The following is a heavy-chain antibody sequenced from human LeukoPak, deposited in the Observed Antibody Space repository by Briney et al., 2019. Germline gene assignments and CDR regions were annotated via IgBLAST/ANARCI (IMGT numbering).Heavy chain of an antibody. CDR3: ARDGEYSYGYGFDY. J-gene: IGHJ4*02. D-gene: IGHD5-18*01. CDR1: GFIVNNLY. CDR2: IYSGDRT. Sequence: GGSLRLSCAASGFIVNNLYMSWVRQAPGKGLEWVSVIYSGDRTYSADSVKGRFTISRDTSKNTVYLQMNSLRPEETAVYYCARDGEYSYGYGFDYWGQGTLVTVSS. V-gene: IGHV3-66*01.